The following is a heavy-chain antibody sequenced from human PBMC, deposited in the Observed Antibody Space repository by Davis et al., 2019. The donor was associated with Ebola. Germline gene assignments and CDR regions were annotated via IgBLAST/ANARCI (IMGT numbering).Heavy chain of an antibody. D-gene: IGHD2-15*01. J-gene: IGHJ6*02. CDR3: ARAIVVVVAANYYYYGMDV. CDR1: GYTFTSYA. V-gene: IGHV1-69*04. CDR2: IIPILGIA. Sequence: SVKVSCKASGYTFTSYAISWVRQAPGQGLEWMGRIIPILGIANYAQKFQGRVTITADKSTSTAYMELSSLRSEDTAVYYCARAIVVVVAANYYYYGMDVWGQGTTVTVSS.